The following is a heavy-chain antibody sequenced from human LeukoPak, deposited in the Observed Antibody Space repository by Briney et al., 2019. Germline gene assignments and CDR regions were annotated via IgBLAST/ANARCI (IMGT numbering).Heavy chain of an antibody. J-gene: IGHJ6*03. V-gene: IGHV4-59*01. Sequence: SETLSLTCSVSGGSISRYYWSWIRQPPGEGLEWIGYIYESGSTSYNPSLQSRVTISIDTSKNQFSLRLTSVTAADTAVYYCARGGSYYDFWSGYYDYYYYMDVWGKGTTVTVSS. CDR2: IYESGST. D-gene: IGHD3-3*01. CDR3: ARGGSYYDFWSGYYDYYYYMDV. CDR1: GGSISRYY.